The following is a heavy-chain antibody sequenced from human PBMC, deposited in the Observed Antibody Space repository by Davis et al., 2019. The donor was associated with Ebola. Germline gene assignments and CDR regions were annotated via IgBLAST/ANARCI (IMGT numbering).Heavy chain of an antibody. D-gene: IGHD3-22*01. CDR3: ARDPDYYDSSGIDY. Sequence: ASVKVSCKASGYTFTGYYMHWVRQAPGQGLEWMGWINPNSGGTNYAQKFQGRITMTRDTSISTAYMELRRLRSGDTAVYYCARDPDYYDSSGIDYWGQGTLVTVSS. CDR2: INPNSGGT. V-gene: IGHV1-2*02. J-gene: IGHJ4*02. CDR1: GYTFTGYY.